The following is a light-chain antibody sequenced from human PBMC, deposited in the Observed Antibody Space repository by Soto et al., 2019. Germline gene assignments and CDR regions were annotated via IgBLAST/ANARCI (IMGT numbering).Light chain of an antibody. CDR3: GAWDDSLSGLV. Sequence: QSALTQPPSASATPGQRVIISCSGSSSNVGKNAVKWYQQFPGTAPKLLIHSDEQRPSGVPDRFSGSKSGTSASLTISGLQSEDEAHYYCGAWDDSLSGLVFGGGTKVTVL. J-gene: IGLJ3*02. V-gene: IGLV1-44*01. CDR1: SSNVGKNA. CDR2: SDE.